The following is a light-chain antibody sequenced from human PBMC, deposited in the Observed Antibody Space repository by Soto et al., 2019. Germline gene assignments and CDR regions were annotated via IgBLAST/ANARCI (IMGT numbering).Light chain of an antibody. J-gene: IGKJ2*03. Sequence: ALQMTQSPSSLSASVGDRVTITCRASQDIRNDLGWYQQKPGKAPRLLIYAASTLESGVPSRFSGSRSGTDFTLTITSLQPEDFATYYCLQDYNRPYSFGQGSKLEIK. CDR2: AAS. CDR3: LQDYNRPYS. CDR1: QDIRND. V-gene: IGKV1-6*01.